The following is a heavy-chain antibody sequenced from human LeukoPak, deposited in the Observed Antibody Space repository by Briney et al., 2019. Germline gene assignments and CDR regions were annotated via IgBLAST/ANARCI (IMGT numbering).Heavy chain of an antibody. D-gene: IGHD5-12*01. CDR2: ISYDGTNK. J-gene: IGHJ4*02. V-gene: IGHV3-30*18. Sequence: PGRSLRLSCAASGFTFSNYVIHWVRQAPGKGLEWVAVISYDGTNKYYADSVKGRFTISRANSKNTLYLQMNSLRIEDTAVYYCAKALGYSDYEWCFDYWGQGTLVTVSS. CDR3: AKALGYSDYEWCFDY. CDR1: GFTFSNYV.